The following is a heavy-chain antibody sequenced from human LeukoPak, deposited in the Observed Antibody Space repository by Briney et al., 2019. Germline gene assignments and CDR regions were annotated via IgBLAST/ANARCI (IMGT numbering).Heavy chain of an antibody. CDR2: ISPSGGST. Sequence: GASVKVSCKAFGYTFTSNNMHWVRHAPGQGPEWMGVISPSGGSTTYAQKFQGRVTLTRDMSTSTDYLELSSLRSEDTAVYYCARDNSVRDEAWWFNPWGQGTLVTVSS. V-gene: IGHV1-46*01. CDR1: GYTFTSNN. CDR3: ARDNSVRDEAWWFNP. J-gene: IGHJ5*02. D-gene: IGHD5-24*01.